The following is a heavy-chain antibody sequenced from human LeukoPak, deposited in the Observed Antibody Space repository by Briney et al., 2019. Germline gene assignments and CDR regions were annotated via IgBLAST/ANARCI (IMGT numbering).Heavy chain of an antibody. CDR3: ARELRFLGFDY. J-gene: IGHJ4*02. V-gene: IGHV3-53*01. Sequence: PGGSLRLSCAASGVTVSSNYMSWVRQAPGQGLEGVSVLYSGGSTYYADSVKGRLTISRDNSKNTLYLQMNSLRAEDTAVYYCARELRFLGFDYWGQGTLVTVSS. D-gene: IGHD3-3*01. CDR2: LYSGGST. CDR1: GVTVSSNY.